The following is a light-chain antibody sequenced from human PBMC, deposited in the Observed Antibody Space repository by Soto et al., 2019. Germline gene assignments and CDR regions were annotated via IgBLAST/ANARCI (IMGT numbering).Light chain of an antibody. V-gene: IGKV3-15*01. CDR2: GAS. CDR1: QSVSSN. CDR3: QQYNNWPRT. Sequence: EIVMTQSPATLSLSPGERATVSCRASQSVSSNLAWYQQKPGQAPRLLIYGASTRATGIPARFSGSGSETEFTLTIGSLQSEDFAVYYCQQYNNWPRTFGQGIKLEIK. J-gene: IGKJ2*01.